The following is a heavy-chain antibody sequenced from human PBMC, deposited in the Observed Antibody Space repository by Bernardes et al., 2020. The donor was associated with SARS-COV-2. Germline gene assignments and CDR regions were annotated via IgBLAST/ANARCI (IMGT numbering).Heavy chain of an antibody. V-gene: IGHV4-34*01. CDR3: AKFKVLRHLDWSLSWLEYYSVS. Sequence: SETLSLTCAVYGGSFSGYYWNWIRQPPGKGLEWIGEINHSGSTNYNPSLKSRVTISIDTSNTQFSLRLTSVTAADTAVYFCAKFKVLRHLDWSLSWLEYYSVSWGQGTLVTVSS. CDR1: GGSFSGYY. J-gene: IGHJ4*02. D-gene: IGHD3-9*01. CDR2: INHSGST.